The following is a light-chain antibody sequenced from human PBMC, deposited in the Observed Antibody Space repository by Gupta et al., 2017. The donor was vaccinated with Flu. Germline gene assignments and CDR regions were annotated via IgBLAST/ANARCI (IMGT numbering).Light chain of an antibody. CDR3: VTWDANLSAYV. J-gene: IGLJ1*01. Sequence: SKSNTGRDFIHWLQQVPGTAPKLLIYKNDQRPSGVPARFSGSKSGTSASLAISGLRSEDEADYYCVTWDANLSAYVFGTGTKVTVL. CDR1: KSNTGRDF. V-gene: IGLV1-47*01. CDR2: KND.